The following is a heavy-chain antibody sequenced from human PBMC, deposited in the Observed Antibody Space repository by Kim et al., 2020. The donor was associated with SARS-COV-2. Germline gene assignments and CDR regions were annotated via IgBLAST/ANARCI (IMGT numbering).Heavy chain of an antibody. CDR3: ARMESPYYDILTGYYTRDY. D-gene: IGHD3-9*01. CDR2: ISSSGSTI. V-gene: IGHV3-11*04. Sequence: GGSLRLSCAASGFTFSDYYMSWIRQAPGKGLEWVSYISSSGSTIYYADSVKGRFTISRDNAKNSLYLQMNSLRAEDTAVYYCARMESPYYDILTGYYTRDYWGQGTLVTVSS. CDR1: GFTFSDYY. J-gene: IGHJ4*02.